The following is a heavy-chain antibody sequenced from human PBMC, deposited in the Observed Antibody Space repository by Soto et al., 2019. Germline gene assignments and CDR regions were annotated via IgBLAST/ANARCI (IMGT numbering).Heavy chain of an antibody. J-gene: IGHJ4*02. D-gene: IGHD6-19*01. CDR3: AKEGSGCLDY. CDR1: GFTFSSYG. Sequence: GGSLRLSCAASGFTFSSYGMHWVRQGPGKGLEWVAVISYDGSNKYYADSVKGRFTISRDNSKNTLYLQMNSLRAEDTAVYYCAKEGSGCLDYSAQGPLVTVSS. V-gene: IGHV3-30*18. CDR2: ISYDGSNK.